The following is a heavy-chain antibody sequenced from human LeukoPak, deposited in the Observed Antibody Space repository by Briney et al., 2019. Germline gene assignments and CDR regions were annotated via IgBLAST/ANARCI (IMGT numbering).Heavy chain of an antibody. CDR1: GFIFSSYS. Sequence: GSLRLSCAASGFIFSSYSMNWVRQPPGKGLEWIGEINHSGSTNYNPSLKSRVTISVDTSKNQFSLKLSSVTAADTAVYYCCYSNYRTSYYFDYWGQGTLVTVSS. D-gene: IGHD4-11*01. CDR2: INHSGST. CDR3: CYSNYRTSYYFDY. V-gene: IGHV4-34*08. J-gene: IGHJ4*02.